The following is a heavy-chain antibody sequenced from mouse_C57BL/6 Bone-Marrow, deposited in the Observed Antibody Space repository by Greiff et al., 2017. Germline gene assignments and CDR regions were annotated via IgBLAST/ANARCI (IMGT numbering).Heavy chain of an antibody. CDR2: INPNNGGT. CDR3: ARSGGGITTVVAPSY. J-gene: IGHJ3*01. Sequence: EVQLQQSGPELVKPGASVKISCKASGYTFTDYYMNWVKQSHGKSLEWIGDINPNNGGTSYNQKFKGKATLTVDKSSSTAYIELRRLPSEDSAVYSCARSGGGITTVVAPSYRGQGTLVTVSA. D-gene: IGHD1-1*01. CDR1: GYTFTDYY. V-gene: IGHV1-26*01.